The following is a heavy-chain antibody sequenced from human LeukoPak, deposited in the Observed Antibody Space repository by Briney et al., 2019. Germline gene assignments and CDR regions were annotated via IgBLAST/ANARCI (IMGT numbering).Heavy chain of an antibody. CDR3: ARALGAFDI. J-gene: IGHJ3*02. Sequence: PSETLSLTCSLSGGSISSSSYYWAWIRQSPGKGLEWIAEISQNGDSNYNMSLKSRVTISLDKSKNQVSLKLNSVTAADTAVYYCARALGAFDIWGQGTMVTVSS. CDR1: GGSISSSSYY. V-gene: IGHV4-61*05. CDR2: ISQNGDS.